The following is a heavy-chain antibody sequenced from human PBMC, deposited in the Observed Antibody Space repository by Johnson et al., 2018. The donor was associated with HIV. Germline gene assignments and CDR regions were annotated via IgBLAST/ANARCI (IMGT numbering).Heavy chain of an antibody. J-gene: IGHJ3*02. D-gene: IGHD3-10*01. V-gene: IGHV3-30*02. Sequence: QMLLVESGGGVVQPGGSLRLSCAASGFTFSSYGMHWVRQAPGKGLERVAFIRYDGSNKYYADSVKGRFTISRDHSTNTLYLQMNSVRAEDTAVYYCAKAHGFGAFLIAYDIWSQGTMVTVPS. CDR3: AKAHGFGAFLIAYDI. CDR1: GFTFSSYG. CDR2: IRYDGSNK.